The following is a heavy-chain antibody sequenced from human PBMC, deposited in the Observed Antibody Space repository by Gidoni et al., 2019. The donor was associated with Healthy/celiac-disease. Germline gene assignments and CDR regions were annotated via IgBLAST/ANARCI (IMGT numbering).Heavy chain of an antibody. CDR3: SRAYGSGTGLEVDY. CDR1: GYTFTSNG. CDR2: ISADNGNT. J-gene: IGHJ4*02. D-gene: IGHD3-10*01. V-gene: IGHV1-18*01. Sequence: QVQLVQSGAEVKKSGASVQVSCKASGYTFTSNGISWVRQAPGQGLKWMGGISADNGNTNNAQKLQGRVTMTTDTSTSTAYMELRGLRSDDTAVYYCSRAYGSGTGLEVDYWGQGTLVTVSS.